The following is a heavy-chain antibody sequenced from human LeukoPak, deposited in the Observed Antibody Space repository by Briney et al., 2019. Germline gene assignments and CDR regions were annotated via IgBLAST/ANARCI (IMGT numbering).Heavy chain of an antibody. CDR1: GGSISSGGYS. CDR2: IYYSGST. CDR3: ASYYGSGSSYDY. D-gene: IGHD3-10*01. J-gene: IGHJ4*02. V-gene: IGHV4-30-4*07. Sequence: SETLSLTCAVSGGSISSGGYSWSWIRQPPWKGLEWIGYIYYSGSTYYNPSLKSRVTISVDTSKNQFSLKLSSVTAADTAVYYCASYYGSGSSYDYWGQGTLVTVSS.